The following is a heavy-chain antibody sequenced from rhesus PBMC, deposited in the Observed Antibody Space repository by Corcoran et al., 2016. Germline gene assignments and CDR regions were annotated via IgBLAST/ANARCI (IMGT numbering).Heavy chain of an antibody. D-gene: IGHD2-21*01. J-gene: IGHJ6*01. CDR1: GYTFTDYY. Sequence: QVQLVQSGAEVKKPGSSVKVSCKASGYTFTDYYMHWVRQAPRQGLEWMGWINPNNANTKDAQKFHGRITMTGDTSTSTAYMELSSLRSEDTAVYYCARDTPGRGECTGSGCYEYGLDSWGQGVVVTVSS. CDR2: INPNNANT. CDR3: ARDTPGRGECTGSGCYEYGLDS. V-gene: IGHV1S2*01.